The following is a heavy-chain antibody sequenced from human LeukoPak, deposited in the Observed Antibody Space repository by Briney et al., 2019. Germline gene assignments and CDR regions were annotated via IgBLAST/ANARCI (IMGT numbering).Heavy chain of an antibody. V-gene: IGHV4-59*08. J-gene: IGHJ4*02. CDR3: ARGYCSGGSCYSFFYYFDY. CDR2: IYYSGNT. Sequence: PSETLSLTCTVSGGSISSYYWSWIRQPPGKGLEWIGYIYYSGNTNYNPSLKSRVTISVDTSKNQFSLKLSSVTAADTAVYYCARGYCSGGSCYSFFYYFDYWGQGTLVTVSS. CDR1: GGSISSYY. D-gene: IGHD2-15*01.